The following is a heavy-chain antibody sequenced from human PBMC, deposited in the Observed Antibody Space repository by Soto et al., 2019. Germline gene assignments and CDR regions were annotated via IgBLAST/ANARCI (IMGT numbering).Heavy chain of an antibody. J-gene: IGHJ4*02. CDR1: GFTFSSYA. Sequence: GGSLRLSCAASGFTFSSYAMHWVRQAPGKGLEWVAVISYDGSNKYYADSVKGRFTISRDNSKNTLYLQMNSLRAEDTAVYYCARVRLPVVGATHFDYWGQGTLVTVSS. V-gene: IGHV3-30*04. D-gene: IGHD1-26*01. CDR2: ISYDGSNK. CDR3: ARVRLPVVGATHFDY.